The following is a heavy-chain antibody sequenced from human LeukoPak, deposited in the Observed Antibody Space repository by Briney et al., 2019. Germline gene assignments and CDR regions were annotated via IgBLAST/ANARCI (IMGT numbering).Heavy chain of an antibody. Sequence: GGSLRLSCAASGLTFSDFYMSWIRQAPGKGLEWVSYITPSGTSTYYADSVKGRFTISRDNAKNSLDLQMNSLRAEDTAVYYCANGAMDTAMVYDYWGQGTLVTVSS. J-gene: IGHJ4*02. V-gene: IGHV3-11*01. CDR1: GLTFSDFY. CDR3: ANGAMDTAMVYDY. D-gene: IGHD5-18*01. CDR2: ITPSGTST.